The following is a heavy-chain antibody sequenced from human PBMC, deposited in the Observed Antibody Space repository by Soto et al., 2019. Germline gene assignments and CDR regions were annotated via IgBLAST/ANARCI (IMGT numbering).Heavy chain of an antibody. J-gene: IGHJ4*02. CDR2: ISYDGSNK. CDR3: AKAYLHDYVWGSYYPS. CDR1: GFTFSSYA. D-gene: IGHD3-16*01. Sequence: QVQLVESGGGVVQPGRSLRLSCAASGFTFSSYAMHWVRQAPGKGLEWVAVISYDGSNKYYADSVKGRFTISRDNSKNTLYLQMNRLRAEDTAVYYCAKAYLHDYVWGSYYPSWGQGTLVTVSS. V-gene: IGHV3-30-3*01.